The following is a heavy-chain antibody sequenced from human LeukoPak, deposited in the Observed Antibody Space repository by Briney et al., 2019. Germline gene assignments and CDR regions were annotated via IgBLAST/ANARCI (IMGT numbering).Heavy chain of an antibody. D-gene: IGHD1-14*01. V-gene: IGHV3-7*05. Sequence: GGSLRLSCAASGFTYSSYWMSWVRRAPGKGLEWVANIKQDGSEKYYVDSLKGRFTISRDNSKNSLYLQMNSLRAEDTAVDYCARVYISPRMNWFDPWGQGTLVTVSS. CDR3: ARVYISPRMNWFDP. J-gene: IGHJ5*02. CDR1: GFTYSSYW. CDR2: IKQDGSEK.